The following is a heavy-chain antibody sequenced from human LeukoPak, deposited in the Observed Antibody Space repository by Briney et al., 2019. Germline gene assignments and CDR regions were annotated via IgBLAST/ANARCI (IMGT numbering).Heavy chain of an antibody. J-gene: IGHJ5*02. CDR3: AREDGSGSWEPNWFDP. V-gene: IGHV4-61*01. CDR1: GGSIRSSYYY. CDR2: IYYSGST. Sequence: SETLSLTCTVSGGSIRSSYYYWGWIRQPPGKGLEWIGYIYYSGSTNYNPSLKSRVTISVDTSKNQFSLKLSSVTAADTAVYYCAREDGSGSWEPNWFDPWGQGTLVTVSS. D-gene: IGHD3-10*01.